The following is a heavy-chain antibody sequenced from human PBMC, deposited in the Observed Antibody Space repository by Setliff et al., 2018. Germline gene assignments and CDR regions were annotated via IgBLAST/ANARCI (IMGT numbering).Heavy chain of an antibody. Sequence: PSETLSLTCTVSGGSISSGSYYWSWIRHPAGKGLEWIGRVYTNGGSDYNPFLKSRVSISLDTSKNQFFLKLISVTAADTAVYYCARANKKLDYYYYYYMDVWGKGTTVTVS. J-gene: IGHJ6*03. CDR1: GGSISSGSYY. CDR2: VYTNGGS. CDR3: ARANKKLDYYYYYYMDV. D-gene: IGHD1-1*01. V-gene: IGHV4-61*02.